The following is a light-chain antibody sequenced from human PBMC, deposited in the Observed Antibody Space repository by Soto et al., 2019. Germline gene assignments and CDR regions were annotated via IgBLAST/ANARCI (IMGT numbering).Light chain of an antibody. Sequence: EIVLTQSPATLSLSPGDRATLACRASQSVSSYLTWYQQKPCHAPRLLIYDASNKATDIPARFSGSGSGKDFTLTISSLELEDFAVYYCQHRSKWPWTFGQGTNVEIK. J-gene: IGKJ1*01. V-gene: IGKV3-11*01. CDR2: DAS. CDR3: QHRSKWPWT. CDR1: QSVSSY.